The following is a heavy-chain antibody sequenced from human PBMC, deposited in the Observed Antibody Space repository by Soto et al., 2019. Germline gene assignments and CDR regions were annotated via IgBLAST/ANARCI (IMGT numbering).Heavy chain of an antibody. J-gene: IGHJ4*02. Sequence: PGGSLRLSCAASGFTFGSFAMHWVRQAPGKGLEWVAVISYDGGNRYYADSVKGRLTISRDNFKNTLYLQMNSLRAEDTAVYYCARDPDINAYYVFDYWGQGTLVTVSS. V-gene: IGHV3-30-3*01. CDR3: ARDPDINAYYVFDY. CDR1: GFTFGSFA. CDR2: ISYDGGNR. D-gene: IGHD3-22*01.